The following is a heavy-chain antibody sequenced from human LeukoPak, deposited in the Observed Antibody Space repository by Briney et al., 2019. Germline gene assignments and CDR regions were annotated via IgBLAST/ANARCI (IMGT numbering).Heavy chain of an antibody. CDR3: ARDSAEDYYDSSGYYQSDAFDI. CDR1: GYTFTGYY. V-gene: IGHV1-2*02. J-gene: IGHJ3*02. CDR2: INPNSGGT. D-gene: IGHD3-22*01. Sequence: ASVKVSCKASGYTFTGYYMHWARQAPGQGLEWMGWINPNSGGTNYAQKFQGRVTMTRDTSISTAYMELSRLRSDDTAVYYCARDSAEDYYDSSGYYQSDAFDIWGQGTMVTVSP.